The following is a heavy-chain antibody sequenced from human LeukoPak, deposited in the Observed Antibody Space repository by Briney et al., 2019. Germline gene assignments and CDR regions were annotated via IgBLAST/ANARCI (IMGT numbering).Heavy chain of an antibody. CDR1: GFTFSDYY. V-gene: IGHV3-11*01. CDR3: AKQGEPDFFDS. Sequence: GGSLRLSCAASGFTFSDYYMSWIRQAPGKGLEWVSYISSSGSTIYYADSVKGRFTISRDNAKNSLYLQMNSLRVEDTAFYYCAKQGEPDFFDSWGQGTLVTVSS. CDR2: ISSSGSTI. D-gene: IGHD1-14*01. J-gene: IGHJ4*02.